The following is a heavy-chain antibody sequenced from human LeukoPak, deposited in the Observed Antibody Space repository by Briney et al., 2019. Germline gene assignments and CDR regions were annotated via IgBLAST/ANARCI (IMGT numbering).Heavy chain of an antibody. D-gene: IGHD3-22*01. CDR3: ARTSGYDSSPFDY. Sequence: PSETLSLTCTVSGGSISSSSYYWGWIRQPPGKGLEWIGSIYYSGSTYYNPSLKSRVTISVDTSNNQFSLRLSSVTAADTAVYYCARTSGYDSSPFDYWGQGTLVTVSS. J-gene: IGHJ4*02. CDR2: IYYSGST. CDR1: GGSISSSSYY. V-gene: IGHV4-39*01.